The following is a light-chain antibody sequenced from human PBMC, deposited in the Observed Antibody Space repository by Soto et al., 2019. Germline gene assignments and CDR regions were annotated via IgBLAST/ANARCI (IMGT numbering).Light chain of an antibody. V-gene: IGLV2-14*01. CDR2: EVS. CDR3: SSYTSSSTLDV. CDR1: SSDVGGYNY. J-gene: IGLJ1*01. Sequence: QSALTQPASVSGSPGQSITISCTGTSSDVGGYNYVSWYQQHPGKAPKLMIYEVSNRPSGVSNRFSGSKSGNTASLTISGLQAEDEADSYCSSYTSSSTLDVFGTGTKVTVL.